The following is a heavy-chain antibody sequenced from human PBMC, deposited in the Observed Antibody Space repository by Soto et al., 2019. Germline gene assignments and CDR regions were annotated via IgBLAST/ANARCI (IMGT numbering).Heavy chain of an antibody. V-gene: IGHV4-34*01. Sequence: SETLSLTCAVYGGSFSGYYWSWIRQPPGKGLEWIGEINHSGSTNYNPSLKSRVTISVDTSKNQFSLKLSSVTAADTAVYYCARGKIVVVPAAMAFYYYYYMDVWGKGTTVTVSS. D-gene: IGHD2-2*01. CDR3: ARGKIVVVPAAMAFYYYYYMDV. CDR1: GGSFSGYY. J-gene: IGHJ6*03. CDR2: INHSGST.